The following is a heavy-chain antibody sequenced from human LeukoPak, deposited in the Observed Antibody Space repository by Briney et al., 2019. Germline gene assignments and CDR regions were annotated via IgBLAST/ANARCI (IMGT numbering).Heavy chain of an antibody. V-gene: IGHV3-15*01. CDR3: TTESYYYDSSGYFFPPDY. Sequence: GGSLRLSCAASGFPFSNAWMSWVRQAPGKGLEWVGRIKSKTDGGTTDYAAPVKGRFTISRDDSKNTLYLQMNSLKTEDTAVYYCTTESYYYDSSGYFFPPDYWGQGTLVTVSS. CDR2: IKSKTDGGTT. CDR1: GFPFSNAW. J-gene: IGHJ4*02. D-gene: IGHD3-22*01.